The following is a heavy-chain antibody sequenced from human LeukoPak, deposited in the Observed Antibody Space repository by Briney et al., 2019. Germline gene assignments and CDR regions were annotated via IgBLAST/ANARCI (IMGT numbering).Heavy chain of an antibody. V-gene: IGHV3-15*01. CDR1: GFTFSNAW. CDR3: TTDPFGREIYYDYVWG. D-gene: IGHD3-16*01. CDR2: IKSKTDGGTT. Sequence: GGSLRLSCAASGFTFSNAWMSWVRQAPGKGLEWVGRIKSKTDGGTTDYAAPVKGRFTISRDDSKNTLYLQMNSLKTEDTAVYYCTTDPFGREIYYDYVWGWGQGTLVTVSS. J-gene: IGHJ4*02.